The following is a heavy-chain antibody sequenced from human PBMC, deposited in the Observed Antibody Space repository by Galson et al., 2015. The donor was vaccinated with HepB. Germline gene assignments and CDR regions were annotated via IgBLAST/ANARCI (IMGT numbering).Heavy chain of an antibody. CDR1: GFTFSSYA. Sequence: SLRLSRAASGFTFSSYAMHWVRQAPGKGLEWVAVISYDGSNKYYADSVKGRFTISRDNSKKTLYLQMNSLRAEDAAVYYCARDLDGGYAKFDYWGQGTLVTVSS. V-gene: IGHV3-30-3*01. J-gene: IGHJ4*02. CDR3: ARDLDGGYAKFDY. CDR2: ISYDGSNK. D-gene: IGHD5-12*01.